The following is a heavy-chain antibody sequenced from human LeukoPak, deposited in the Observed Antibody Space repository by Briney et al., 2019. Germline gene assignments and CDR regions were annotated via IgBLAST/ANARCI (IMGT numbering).Heavy chain of an antibody. Sequence: SLKVCRKPAVRTLTCNAIRWVRPAPAPGLDWMGGIIPIFGTANYGQNYQGRVIITEDEPTSTAHMWLSSMRSDYTAVYYCASEGMAAEVLFGHWGQGTLVPVSS. V-gene: IGHV1-69*13. CDR3: ASEGMAAEVLFGH. CDR2: IIPIFGTA. CDR1: VRTLTCNA. D-gene: IGHD6-13*01. J-gene: IGHJ4*02.